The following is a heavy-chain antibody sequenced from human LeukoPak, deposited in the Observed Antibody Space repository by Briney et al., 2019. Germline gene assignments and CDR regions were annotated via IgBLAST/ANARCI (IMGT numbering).Heavy chain of an antibody. CDR3: ARHEETAGHFDY. Sequence: SVTVSCMASGGTFSSYATSWVRQPPGQGLEWMGGIIPIFGTANYAQKFQGRVTITADESTSTAYMELSSLRSEDTAVYYCARHEETAGHFDYWGQGTLVTVSS. D-gene: IGHD5-18*01. CDR1: GGTFSSYA. J-gene: IGHJ4*02. CDR2: IIPIFGTA. V-gene: IGHV1-69*13.